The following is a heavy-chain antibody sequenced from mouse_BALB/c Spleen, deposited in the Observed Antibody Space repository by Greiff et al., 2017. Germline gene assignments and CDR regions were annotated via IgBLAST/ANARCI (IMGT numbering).Heavy chain of an antibody. CDR1: GYSITSDYA. V-gene: IGHV3-2*02. J-gene: IGHJ3*01. CDR2: ISYSGST. Sequence: EVQLQESGPGLVKPSQSLSLTCTFTGYSITSDYAWNWIRQFPGNKLEWMGYISYSGSTSYNPSLKSRISITRDTSKNQFFLQLNSVTTEDTATYYCARDDDGYLAWFAYWGQGTLVTVSA. D-gene: IGHD2-3*01. CDR3: ARDDDGYLAWFAY.